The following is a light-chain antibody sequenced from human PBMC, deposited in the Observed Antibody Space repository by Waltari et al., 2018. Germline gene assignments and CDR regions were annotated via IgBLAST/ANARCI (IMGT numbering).Light chain of an antibody. CDR1: QSISSNY. CDR3: QQYGSSPLT. CDR2: GAS. J-gene: IGKJ2*01. V-gene: IGKV3-20*01. Sequence: EILLTQSPGTLSLSPGERATLSCRASQSISSNYLAWYQQKPGQAPRLLIYGASSRATGIPDRFSGSGYDTDFTLTVNRLESEDFGVYYCQQYGSSPLTFGQGTKVEIK.